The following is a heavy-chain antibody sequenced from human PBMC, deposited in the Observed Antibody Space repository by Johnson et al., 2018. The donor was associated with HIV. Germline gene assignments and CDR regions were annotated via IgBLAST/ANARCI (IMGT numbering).Heavy chain of an antibody. J-gene: IGHJ3*02. Sequence: VPLVESVGGLVKPGGSLLLSCAAFVFTSSNAWMSWLGQALGKGMEWVGRIKSKPDVGTTDYAAPVKGRFTISRDDSKNTLYLQMNSLKTEDTAVYYCTTDLASDAFDIWGQGTMVTVSS. CDR1: VFTSSNAW. CDR3: TTDLASDAFDI. V-gene: IGHV3-15*01. CDR2: IKSKPDVGTT.